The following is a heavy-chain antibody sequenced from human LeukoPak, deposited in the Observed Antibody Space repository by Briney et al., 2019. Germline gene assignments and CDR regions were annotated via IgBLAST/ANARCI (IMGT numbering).Heavy chain of an antibody. V-gene: IGHV4-59*11. J-gene: IGHJ6*03. D-gene: IGHD6-6*01. CDR1: GGSISSHH. CDR2: IYYSGST. Sequence: SETLSLTCTVSGGSISSHHWSWIRQPPGKGLEWIGYIYYSGSTNYNPSLKSRVTISVDTSKNQFSLKLSSVTAADTAVYYCARDTKYSSSSPYYYYYYMDVWGKGTTVTVSS. CDR3: ARDTKYSSSSPYYYYYYMDV.